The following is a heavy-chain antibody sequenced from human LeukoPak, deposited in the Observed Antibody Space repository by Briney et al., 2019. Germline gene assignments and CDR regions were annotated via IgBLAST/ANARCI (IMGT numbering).Heavy chain of an antibody. D-gene: IGHD2-2*02. V-gene: IGHV3-21*01. CDR2: ISSSSSYI. CDR3: ARDDDCSSTSCYSYYCYGMDV. Sequence: GGSLRLSCAASGFTFSSYSMNWVRQAPGKGLEWVSSISSSSSYIYYADSVKGRFTISRDNAKNSLYLQTDSLRAEDTAVYYCARDDDCSSTSCYSYYCYGMDVWGQGTTVTVSS. J-gene: IGHJ6*02. CDR1: GFTFSSYS.